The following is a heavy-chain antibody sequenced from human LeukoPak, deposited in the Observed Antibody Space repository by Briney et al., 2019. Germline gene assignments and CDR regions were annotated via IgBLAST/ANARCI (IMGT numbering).Heavy chain of an antibody. CDR1: GFTVSTYD. Sequence: GGSLRLSCAASGFTVSTYDMHWVRQPTGKGLEWISGIGSAGDTYYQGSVKGRFTISRENAKNSLYLQMNSLRAEDTAVYYCARGRGGLLWFGEFNSWGQGTLVTVSS. J-gene: IGHJ4*02. CDR3: ARGRGGLLWFGEFNS. CDR2: IGSAGDT. D-gene: IGHD3-10*01. V-gene: IGHV3-13*01.